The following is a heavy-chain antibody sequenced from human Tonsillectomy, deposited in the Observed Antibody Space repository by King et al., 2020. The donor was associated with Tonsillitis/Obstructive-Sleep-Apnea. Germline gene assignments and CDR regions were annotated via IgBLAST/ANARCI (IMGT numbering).Heavy chain of an antibody. CDR3: ARERYSGYDQYFDL. J-gene: IGHJ2*01. CDR1: GDSVSSNSAA. D-gene: IGHD5-12*01. CDR2: TYYRSKWYN. Sequence: VQLQQSGPGLVKPSQTLSLTCALSGDSVSSNSAAWNWLMQSPSRGLEWLGRTYYRSKWYNDDAVSVKSRITINPDTSKNQFSLQLNSVTPEDTAVYYCARERYSGYDQYFDLWGRGTLVTVSS. V-gene: IGHV6-1*01.